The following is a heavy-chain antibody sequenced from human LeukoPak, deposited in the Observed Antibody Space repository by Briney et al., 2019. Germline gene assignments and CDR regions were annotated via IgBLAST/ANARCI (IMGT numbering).Heavy chain of an antibody. D-gene: IGHD3-22*01. Sequence: SETLSLTCTVSGASISGYYWSWIRQPPGKGPEWIGEINHSGSTNYNPSLKSRVTISVDTSKNQFSLKLSSVTAADTAVYYCAREDRGVVVITTLDAFDIWGQGTMVTVSS. CDR3: AREDRGVVVITTLDAFDI. J-gene: IGHJ3*02. V-gene: IGHV4-34*01. CDR1: GASISGYY. CDR2: INHSGST.